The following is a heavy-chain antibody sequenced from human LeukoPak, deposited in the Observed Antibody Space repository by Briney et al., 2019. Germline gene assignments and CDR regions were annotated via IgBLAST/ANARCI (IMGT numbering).Heavy chain of an antibody. Sequence: GGSLRLSCAASGFTFSRHGMHWVRQAPGKGLEWVAVIWFDGSNKYYGDFVKGRFTISRDNSKNTLYLQMNSLRAEDTAVYYRAKHSYDSSGYYSIDYWGQGTLVTVFS. D-gene: IGHD3-22*01. CDR2: IWFDGSNK. V-gene: IGHV3-33*06. CDR3: AKHSYDSSGYYSIDY. CDR1: GFTFSRHG. J-gene: IGHJ4*02.